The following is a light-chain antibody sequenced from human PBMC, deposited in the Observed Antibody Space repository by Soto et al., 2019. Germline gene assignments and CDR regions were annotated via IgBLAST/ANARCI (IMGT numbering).Light chain of an antibody. Sequence: EIVLTQSPATLSLSPGERATLSCRASQSVSSYLAWYQQKPGQAPRLLIYDASNRATGIPARFSGSGSGTDFTLTISSLVPEDFAVYFCQQRSNWPLLTFGGGTRVEI. J-gene: IGKJ4*01. V-gene: IGKV3-11*01. CDR3: QQRSNWPLLT. CDR2: DAS. CDR1: QSVSSY.